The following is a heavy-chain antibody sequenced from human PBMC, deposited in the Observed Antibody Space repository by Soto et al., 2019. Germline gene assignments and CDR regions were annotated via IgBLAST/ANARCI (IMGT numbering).Heavy chain of an antibody. CDR3: TKVPPGRFAP. V-gene: IGHV4-39*01. Sequence: SETLSLTCTVSGGSISSSGFSRGWVRQPPGKGLEWIGCAYYSGNTYYNPSLKSRVTISVDTSGNQFSLRLNSVTAADTAVYYCTKVPPGRFAPWGQGTLVTVSS. J-gene: IGHJ5*02. CDR1: GGSISSSGFS. CDR2: AYYSGNT.